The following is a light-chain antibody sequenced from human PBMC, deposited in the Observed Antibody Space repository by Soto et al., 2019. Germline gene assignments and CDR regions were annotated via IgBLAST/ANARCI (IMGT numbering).Light chain of an antibody. J-gene: IGKJ1*01. CDR1: RSVSSK. V-gene: IGKV3-15*01. CDR3: QQYNEWPWT. Sequence: EIVMTQSPATLSVSPGERATLSCRASRSVSSKLAWYHQKPGQAPRLLMYGASTRATGIPARFSGSGSGTEFTLTISSLQSEDFAVYSCQQYNEWPWTFGQGTQVESK. CDR2: GAS.